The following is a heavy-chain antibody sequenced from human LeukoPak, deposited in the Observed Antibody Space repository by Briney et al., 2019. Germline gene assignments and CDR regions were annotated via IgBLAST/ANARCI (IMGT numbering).Heavy chain of an antibody. CDR1: GYTFTSYG. CDR2: ISAYNGNT. CDR3: ARDSRGSSWYLGVFDY. Sequence: ASVKVSCKASGYTFTSYGISWVRQAPGQGLEWMGWISAYNGNTNYAQKLQGRVTMTTDTSTSTAYMELRSLRSDDTAVYYCARDSRGSSWYLGVFDYWGQGTLVTVSS. D-gene: IGHD6-13*01. J-gene: IGHJ4*02. V-gene: IGHV1-18*01.